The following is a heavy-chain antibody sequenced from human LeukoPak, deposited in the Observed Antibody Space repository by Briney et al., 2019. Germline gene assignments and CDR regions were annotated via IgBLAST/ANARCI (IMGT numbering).Heavy chain of an antibody. Sequence: ASVKVSCKASGYTFTGYYMHWVRQAPGQGLEWMGWINPNSGGTNYAQKFQGRVTMTRDTSISTAYMELSRLRSDDTAVYYCAREYYYGSGNYYNRIDYWGQGTLVTVSS. V-gene: IGHV1-2*02. D-gene: IGHD3-10*01. CDR2: INPNSGGT. J-gene: IGHJ4*02. CDR3: AREYYYGSGNYYNRIDY. CDR1: GYTFTGYY.